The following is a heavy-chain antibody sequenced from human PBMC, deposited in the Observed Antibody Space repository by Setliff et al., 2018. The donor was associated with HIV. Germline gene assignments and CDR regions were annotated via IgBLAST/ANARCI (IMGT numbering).Heavy chain of an antibody. Sequence: TGGSLRLSCAASGFTFRSYGMHWVRQAPGKGLEWVSFIRYDGTNKDYADSLKGRFTISRDNAKNSLYLQMNSLRAEDTAVYYCARHDVVRGAIDNWGQGTLVTVSS. CDR2: IRYDGTNK. V-gene: IGHV3-30*02. CDR3: ARHDVVRGAIDN. D-gene: IGHD3-10*01. J-gene: IGHJ4*02. CDR1: GFTFRSYG.